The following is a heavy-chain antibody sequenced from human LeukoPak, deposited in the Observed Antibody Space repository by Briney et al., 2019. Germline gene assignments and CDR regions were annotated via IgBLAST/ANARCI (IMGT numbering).Heavy chain of an antibody. Sequence: SETLSLTCTVSGGSISGSSYYWGWIRQPPGKGLEWIGNIYYSGSAYYNPSLKSRVTISVDTSKNQFSLKLSSVTAADTAVYYCARESYYDSSGYSHDAFDIWGQGTMVTVSS. D-gene: IGHD3-22*01. CDR3: ARESYYDSSGYSHDAFDI. CDR2: IYYSGSA. J-gene: IGHJ3*02. V-gene: IGHV4-39*07. CDR1: GGSISGSSYY.